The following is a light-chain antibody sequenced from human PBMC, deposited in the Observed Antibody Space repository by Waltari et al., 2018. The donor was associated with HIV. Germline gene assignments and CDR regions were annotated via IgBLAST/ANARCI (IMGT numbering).Light chain of an antibody. CDR3: SSYAGSNNYVV. Sequence: QSALTPPPSASGSPGQPVTLACTGTSSDVVRYNYVSWYQQYPGKAPKPMIYEVTTRPSGVPDRFSGSKSGNTASLTVSGLQAEDEADYYCSSYAGSNNYVVFGGGTRLTVL. CDR2: EVT. CDR1: SSDVVRYNY. J-gene: IGLJ2*01. V-gene: IGLV2-8*01.